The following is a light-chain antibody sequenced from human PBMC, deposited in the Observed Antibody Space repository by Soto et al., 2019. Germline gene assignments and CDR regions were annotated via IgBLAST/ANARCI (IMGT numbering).Light chain of an antibody. Sequence: EIVMTQSPVTLSVSPGESATLSCRASQSVGSNLAWYQQRPGQAPRLLIYGASTRATGIPVRFSGSGSGTEFTLPLSGLQSEDFGVYLCQQYNNRPPITFGQGTRLEIK. J-gene: IGKJ5*01. V-gene: IGKV3D-15*01. CDR1: QSVGSN. CDR2: GAS. CDR3: QQYNNRPPIT.